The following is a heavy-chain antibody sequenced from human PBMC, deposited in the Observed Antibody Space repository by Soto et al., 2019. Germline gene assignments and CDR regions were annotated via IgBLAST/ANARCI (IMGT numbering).Heavy chain of an antibody. J-gene: IGHJ4*02. Sequence: SETLSLTCPVSGGSFTSNNWWTWVRQPPGEGLEWMGEIYRTGSTNYNPSFKSRVTISHNKSDNQSSLKLTCPTAAETAAHYSPSRGPGTRVDYCGQGTLVTVS. V-gene: IGHV4-4*02. CDR1: GGSFTSNNW. D-gene: IGHD1-7*01. CDR3: PSRGPGTRVDY. CDR2: IYRTGST.